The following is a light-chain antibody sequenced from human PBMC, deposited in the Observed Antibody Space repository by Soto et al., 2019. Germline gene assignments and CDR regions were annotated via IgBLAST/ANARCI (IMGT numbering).Light chain of an antibody. V-gene: IGKV1-12*01. CDR2: GAS. J-gene: IGKJ4*01. CDR1: QTISSW. Sequence: IQLTQSPSSLSASVGDRVTITCRASQTISSWLAWYQQKPGKAPELLIYGASTLQSGVPSRFSGSGSGTDFTLTISSLQPEDFATYYCQRANSFPLTFGGGTKVDIK. CDR3: QRANSFPLT.